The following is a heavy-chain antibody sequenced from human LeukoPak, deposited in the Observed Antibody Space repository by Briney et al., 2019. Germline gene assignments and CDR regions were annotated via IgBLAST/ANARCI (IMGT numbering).Heavy chain of an antibody. D-gene: IGHD1-26*01. CDR2: IYHSGST. J-gene: IGHJ4*02. CDR1: GGSISSSNW. V-gene: IGHV4-4*02. Sequence: SETLSLTCAVSGGSISSSNWWSWVRQPPGKGLEWIGEIYHSGSTHYNPSLKSRVTISVDKSKNQFSLKLSSVTAADTAVYYCARVSSGATTVDYWGQGTLVTVSS. CDR3: ARVSSGATTVDY.